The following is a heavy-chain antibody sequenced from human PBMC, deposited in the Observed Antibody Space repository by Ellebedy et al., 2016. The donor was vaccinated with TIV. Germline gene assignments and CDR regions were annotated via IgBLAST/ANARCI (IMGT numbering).Heavy chain of an antibody. V-gene: IGHV3-49*04. Sequence: GGSLRLSXAASGFTFSSYGIHWVRQAPGKGLEWVGFLRSKAYGGTAEYAPSVKGRFTISRDESENAAYLQMNSLKSEDTAVYYCRLDIVASMAGDWFDPWGQGTLVTVSS. CDR2: LRSKAYGGTA. CDR1: GFTFSSYG. CDR3: RLDIVASMAGDWFDP. D-gene: IGHD5-12*01. J-gene: IGHJ5*02.